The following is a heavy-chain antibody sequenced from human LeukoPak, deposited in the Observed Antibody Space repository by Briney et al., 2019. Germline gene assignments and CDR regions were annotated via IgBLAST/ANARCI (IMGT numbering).Heavy chain of an antibody. CDR2: IPYDGSNK. V-gene: IGHV3-30*02. J-gene: IGHJ5*02. CDR1: GFTFSSYG. D-gene: IGHD3-22*01. CDR3: AKAQRDYYDSSGYGGFDP. Sequence: PGGSLRLSCAASGFTFSSYGMHWVRQAPGKGLEWVAFIPYDGSNKYYADSVKGRFTISRDNSKNTLYLQMNSLRAEDTAVYYCAKAQRDYYDSSGYGGFDPWGQGTLVTVSS.